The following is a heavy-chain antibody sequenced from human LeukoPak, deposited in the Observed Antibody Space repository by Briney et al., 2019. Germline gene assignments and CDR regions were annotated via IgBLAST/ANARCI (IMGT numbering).Heavy chain of an antibody. Sequence: GESLKISCKGSGYSFTSYWIGWVRQMPGKGLEWMGIIYPGDSDTRYSPSFQGQVTISADKSISTAYLQWSSLKASDTAMYYCARRSGWGAEDHYWYFDLWGRGTLVTVSS. D-gene: IGHD6-25*01. CDR3: ARRSGWGAEDHYWYFDL. V-gene: IGHV5-51*01. CDR1: GYSFTSYW. CDR2: IYPGDSDT. J-gene: IGHJ2*01.